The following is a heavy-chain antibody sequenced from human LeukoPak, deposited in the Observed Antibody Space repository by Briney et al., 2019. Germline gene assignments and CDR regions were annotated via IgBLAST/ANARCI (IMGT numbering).Heavy chain of an antibody. Sequence: GESLKISCKGSGYTFTSYWIGWVRQMPGKGLEWMGIIYPGDSDTRYSPSFQGQVTISADKSINTAYLQWSSLKASDTAMYYCATRPYSGGWSNYYYNMDVWGHGTTVIVTS. CDR1: GYTFTSYW. CDR3: ATRPYSGGWSNYYYNMDV. D-gene: IGHD6-19*01. J-gene: IGHJ6*03. CDR2: IYPGDSDT. V-gene: IGHV5-51*01.